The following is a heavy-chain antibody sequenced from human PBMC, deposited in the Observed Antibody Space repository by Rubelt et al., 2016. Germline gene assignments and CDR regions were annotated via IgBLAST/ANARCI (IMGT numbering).Heavy chain of an antibody. V-gene: IGHV1-3*01. CDR2: INAGNGNT. D-gene: IGHD6-19*01. Sequence: QVQLVQSGAEVKKPGASVKVSCKASGYTFTSYAMHWVRQAPGQRLEWMGWINAGNGNTKYSRKVQGRVTITRDTSASTAYMELSSLRSEDTAVYYCARDGQQWLVHRDYWGQGTLVTVSS. CDR3: ARDGQQWLVHRDY. CDR1: GYTFTSYA. J-gene: IGHJ4*02.